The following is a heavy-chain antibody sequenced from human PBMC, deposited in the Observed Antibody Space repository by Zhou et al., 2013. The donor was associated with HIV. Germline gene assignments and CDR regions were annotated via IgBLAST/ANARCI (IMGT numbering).Heavy chain of an antibody. CDR2: ISAYNGNT. J-gene: IGHJ6*03. V-gene: IGHV1-18*01. D-gene: IGHD5-12*01. CDR3: ARVRSGYDYNYYYHMDI. CDR1: GYSFNSYG. Sequence: QVQLVQSGAEVKKPGASVKVSCKASGYSFNSYGISWVRQAPGQGLEWMGWISAYNGNTKYAQNLQGRVTMTTDTSTSTAYMELRSLRSDDTAVYYCARVRSGYDYNYYYHMDIWGKGTTVTVS.